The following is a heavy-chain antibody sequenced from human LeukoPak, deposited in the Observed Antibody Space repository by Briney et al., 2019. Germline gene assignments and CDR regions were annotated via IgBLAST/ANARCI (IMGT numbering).Heavy chain of an antibody. CDR3: ARAHRGGLDI. V-gene: IGHV4-30-2*01. CDR2: IYHSGST. CDR1: GGSISSGGYY. Sequence: SETLSLTCTVSGGSISSGGYYWSWIRQPPGKGLEWIGYIYHSGSTYYNPSLKSRVTISVHRSKNQFSLKLSSVTAADTAVYYCARAHRGGLDIWGQGTMVTVSS. D-gene: IGHD3-16*01. J-gene: IGHJ3*02.